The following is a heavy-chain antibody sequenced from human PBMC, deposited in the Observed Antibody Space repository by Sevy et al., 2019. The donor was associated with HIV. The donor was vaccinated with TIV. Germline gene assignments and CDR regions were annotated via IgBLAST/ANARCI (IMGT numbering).Heavy chain of an antibody. CDR2: ISFSSNYI. CDR3: ARGNSSSWPYFDY. J-gene: IGHJ4*02. Sequence: GGSLRLSCAASGFTFSTYTMNWVRQAPGKALQWVSSISFSSNYIFFADSMKGRFTISRDNAKNSLYLQMNSLRAEDTAVYYCARGNSSSWPYFDYWGQGTLVTVSS. V-gene: IGHV3-21*01. D-gene: IGHD6-13*01. CDR1: GFTFSTYT.